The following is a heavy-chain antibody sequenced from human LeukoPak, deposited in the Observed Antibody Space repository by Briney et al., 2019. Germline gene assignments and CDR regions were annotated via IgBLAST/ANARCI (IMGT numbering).Heavy chain of an antibody. CDR3: AREVVGATTSWFDP. CDR2: IIPIFGTA. J-gene: IGHJ5*02. V-gene: IGHV1-69*13. Sequence: ASVKVSCKASGGAFSSYAISWVRQAPGQGLEWMGGIIPIFGTANYAQKFQGRVTITADESMSTAYMELSSLRSEDTAVYYCAREVVGATTSWFDPWGQGTLVTVSS. CDR1: GGAFSSYA. D-gene: IGHD1-26*01.